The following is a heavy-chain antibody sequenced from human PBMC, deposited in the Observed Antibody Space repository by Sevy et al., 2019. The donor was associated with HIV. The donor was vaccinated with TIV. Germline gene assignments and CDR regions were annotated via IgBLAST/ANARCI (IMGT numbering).Heavy chain of an antibody. Sequence: GGSLRLSCAASGFTFSSYWMSWVRQAPGKGLEWVANIKQGGSEKYYVDSVKGRFTISRDNAKNSLYLQMNSLRAEDTTVYYCARGGDDGAFDIWSQGTMVTVSS. CDR1: GFTFSSYW. D-gene: IGHD2-21*02. V-gene: IGHV3-7*01. J-gene: IGHJ3*02. CDR3: ARGGDDGAFDI. CDR2: IKQGGSEK.